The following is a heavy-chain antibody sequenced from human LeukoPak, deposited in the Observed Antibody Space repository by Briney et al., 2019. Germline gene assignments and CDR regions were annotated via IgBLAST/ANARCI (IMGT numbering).Heavy chain of an antibody. CDR3: AREYSSSWDDVFDI. D-gene: IGHD6-13*01. CDR1: GYTFTGYY. V-gene: IGHV1-18*04. J-gene: IGHJ3*02. CDR2: ISAYNGNT. Sequence: ASVKVSCKASGYTFTGYYMHWVRQAPGQGLEWMGWISAYNGNTNYAQKLQGRVTMTTDTSTSTAYMELRSLRSDDTAVYYCAREYSSSWDDVFDIWGQGTMVTVSS.